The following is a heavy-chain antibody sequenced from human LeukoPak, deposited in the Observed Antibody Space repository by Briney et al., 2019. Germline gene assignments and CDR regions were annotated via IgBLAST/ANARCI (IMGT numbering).Heavy chain of an antibody. CDR1: GFTFRNTW. CDR2: IKRIIDGGTT. CDR3: AAQGGTGDLCY. V-gene: IGHV3-15*01. J-gene: IGHJ4*02. Sequence: GGSLRLSSAASGFTFRNTWMNCVRQAPGKGLEWVGRIKRIIDGGTTDYAAPVKGRFTVSRDDSIKRLYLQMSSLKTEDTAVYYCAAQGGTGDLCYWGQGTLVTVSS. D-gene: IGHD4-17*01.